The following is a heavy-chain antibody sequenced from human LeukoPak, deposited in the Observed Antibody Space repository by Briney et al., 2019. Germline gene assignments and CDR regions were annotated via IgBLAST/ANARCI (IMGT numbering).Heavy chain of an antibody. CDR2: INAGNGNT. Sequence: EASVKVSCKASGYSFSTYTMNWVRQAPGQRLEWMGWINAGNGNTKYSQKFQGRVTITRDTSASTAYMELSRLRSDDTAVYYCARREDYYDSSGYSFDYWGQGSLVTVSS. CDR3: ARREDYYDSSGYSFDY. D-gene: IGHD3-22*01. V-gene: IGHV1-3*01. CDR1: GYSFSTYT. J-gene: IGHJ4*02.